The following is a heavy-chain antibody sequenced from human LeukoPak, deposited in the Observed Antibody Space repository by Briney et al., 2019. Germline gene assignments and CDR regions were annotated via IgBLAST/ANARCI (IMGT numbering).Heavy chain of an antibody. CDR2: ISWNSGSI. CDR3: AKDIHGDLDAFDI. D-gene: IGHD4-17*01. Sequence: PGGSLRLSCAASGFTFDDYAMHWVRQAPGKGLEWVSGISWNSGSIGYADSVKGRFTISRDNAKNSLYLQMNSLRAEDTALYYCAKDIHGDLDAFDIWGQGTMVTVSS. CDR1: GFTFDDYA. V-gene: IGHV3-9*01. J-gene: IGHJ3*02.